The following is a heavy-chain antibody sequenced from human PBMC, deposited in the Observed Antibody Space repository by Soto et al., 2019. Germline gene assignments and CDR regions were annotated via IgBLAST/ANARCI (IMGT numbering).Heavy chain of an antibody. CDR2: IWYDGSNK. CDR3: ARAIAAAGTGSLS. CDR1: GFTFSSYG. V-gene: IGHV3-33*01. D-gene: IGHD6-13*01. J-gene: IGHJ4*02. Sequence: QVQLVESGGGVVQPGRSLRLSCAASGFTFSSYGMHWVRQAPGKGLEWVAVIWYDGSNKYYADSVKGRFTISRDNSKNTLYLQMNSLRAEDTAVYYCARAIAAAGTGSLSWGQGTLVTVSS.